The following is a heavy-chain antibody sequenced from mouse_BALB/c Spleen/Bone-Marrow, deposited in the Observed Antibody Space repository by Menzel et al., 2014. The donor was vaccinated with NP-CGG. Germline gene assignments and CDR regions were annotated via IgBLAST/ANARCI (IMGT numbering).Heavy chain of an antibody. V-gene: IGHV2-9*02. J-gene: IGHJ1*01. CDR3: ARTLRWYFDV. Sequence: VQLQQSGPGLVAPSQSLSITCTVSGFSLTSYGVHWVRQPPGEGLEWLGVIWAGGSTNYNSALMSRLNISRDNSKSQVFLKMNSLQTDDTAMYYCARTLRWYFDVWGAGTAVTVSS. CDR2: IWAGGST. CDR1: GFSLTSYG.